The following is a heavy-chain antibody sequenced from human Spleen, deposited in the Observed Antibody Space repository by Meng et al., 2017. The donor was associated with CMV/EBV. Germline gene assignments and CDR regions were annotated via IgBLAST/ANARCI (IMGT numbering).Heavy chain of an antibody. CDR1: GFTFSSYS. D-gene: IGHD1-26*01. J-gene: IGHJ4*02. V-gene: IGHV3-21*01. CDR3: AREDRPKWELLPTDY. Sequence: GGSLRLSCAASGFTFSSYSMKWVRQAPGKGLEWVSSISSSSGYIYYADSVKGRFTISRDNAKNSLYLQMNSLRAEDTAVYYCAREDRPKWELLPTDYWGQGTLVTVSS. CDR2: ISSSSGYI.